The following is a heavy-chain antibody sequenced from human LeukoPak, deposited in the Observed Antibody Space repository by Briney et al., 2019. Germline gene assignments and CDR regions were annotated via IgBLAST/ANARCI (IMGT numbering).Heavy chain of an antibody. D-gene: IGHD3-10*01. V-gene: IGHV3-30*18. CDR1: GFTFSTNI. J-gene: IGHJ4*02. CDR2: IWSDASIK. CDR3: AKNLHGSGSFDY. Sequence: GTSLRLSRATSGFTFSTNIMHWVRQAPGKGLEWVAAIWSDASIKYYAESVKGRFSISRDNSRNTLYLELSSLRAEDTALYYCAKNLHGSGSFDYWGQGTLVTVSS.